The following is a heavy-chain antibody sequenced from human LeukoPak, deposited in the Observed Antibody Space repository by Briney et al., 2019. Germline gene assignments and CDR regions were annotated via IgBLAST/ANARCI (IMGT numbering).Heavy chain of an antibody. CDR2: IQYDGREA. CDR1: GFIFSYYA. CDR3: VKDRKDTWSFDD. D-gene: IGHD2-8*02. J-gene: IGHJ4*02. Sequence: GGSLRLSCGASGFIFSYYAMHWVRQAPGKGLEWVSTIQYDGREALYTDSVKGRFTVSRDSSKNTVLLQMNSLRGEDTAIYYCVKDRKDTWSFDDWGQGTLVTVS. V-gene: IGHV3-30*02.